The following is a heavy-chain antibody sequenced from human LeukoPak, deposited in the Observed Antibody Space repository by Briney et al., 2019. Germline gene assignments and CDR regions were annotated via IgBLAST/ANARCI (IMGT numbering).Heavy chain of an antibody. J-gene: IGHJ3*02. CDR1: RFTFSDYW. D-gene: IGHD3-10*01. CDR2: IKPDGSEK. Sequence: GGSLRLSCAASRFTFSDYWMSWVRQAPGKGLEWVANIKPDGSEKSYVDSVKGRFTISRDNAKNSLYLQMNSLRAEDTAVYYCAKEEGLYGSGSYLHVFDIWGQGTMVTVSS. V-gene: IGHV3-7*01. CDR3: AKEEGLYGSGSYLHVFDI.